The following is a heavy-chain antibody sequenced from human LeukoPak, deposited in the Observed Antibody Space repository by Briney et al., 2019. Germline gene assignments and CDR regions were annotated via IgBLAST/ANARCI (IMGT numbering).Heavy chain of an antibody. CDR2: INSDGSST. CDR1: GFTFSTSW. Sequence: PGGSLRLSCAASGFTFSTSWMHWVRQAPGKGLVWVSRINSDGSSTSYADSVKGRFTISRDNAKNTLYLQMNSLRAEDTAVYYCARDPRDTAMGFDYWGQGTLVTVSS. CDR3: ARDPRDTAMGFDY. V-gene: IGHV3-74*01. J-gene: IGHJ4*02. D-gene: IGHD5-18*01.